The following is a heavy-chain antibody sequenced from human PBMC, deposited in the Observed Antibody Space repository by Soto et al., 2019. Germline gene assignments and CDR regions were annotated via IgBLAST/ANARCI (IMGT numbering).Heavy chain of an antibody. Sequence: QVQLVQSGAEVKKPGSSVKVSCKASGGTFSSYTISWVRQAPGQGLEWMGRIIPILGIANYAQKFQGRVTITADKSTSTAYMELSSLRSEDTAVDYCARDSGSGYAGYFDYWGQGTLVTVSS. J-gene: IGHJ4*02. D-gene: IGHD3-22*01. CDR1: GGTFSSYT. CDR3: ARDSGSGYAGYFDY. CDR2: IIPILGIA. V-gene: IGHV1-69*08.